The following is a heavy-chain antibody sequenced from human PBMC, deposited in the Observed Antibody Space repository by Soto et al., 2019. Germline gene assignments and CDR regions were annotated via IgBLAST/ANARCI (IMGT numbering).Heavy chain of an antibody. CDR3: ASVIGGDSEYYFDY. V-gene: IGHV6-1*01. CDR1: GDSVSSNSAA. CDR2: TYYRSKWYN. D-gene: IGHD4-17*01. Sequence: SQTLSLTCAISGDSVSSNSAAWNWIRQSPSRGLEWLGRTYYRSKWYNDCAVSVKSRITINPDTSKNHFSLNLNSVTAADTAMYFCASVIGGDSEYYFDYWGQGTLVTVSS. J-gene: IGHJ4*02.